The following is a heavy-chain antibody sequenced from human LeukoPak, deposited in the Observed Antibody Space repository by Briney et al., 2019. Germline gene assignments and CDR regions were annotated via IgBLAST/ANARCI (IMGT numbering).Heavy chain of an antibody. J-gene: IGHJ4*02. D-gene: IGHD6-6*01. CDR2: ISFSSSTI. CDR3: AREAPRGTSSNPYYFDS. Sequence: GRSLRLSCAASGFTFSSYGMHWVRQAPGKGLEWVSYISFSSSTIYYADSVKGRFTISRDNAKNLLYLQMNSLRAEDTAVYYCAREAPRGTSSNPYYFDSWGQGTLVTVSS. CDR1: GFTFSSYG. V-gene: IGHV3-48*01.